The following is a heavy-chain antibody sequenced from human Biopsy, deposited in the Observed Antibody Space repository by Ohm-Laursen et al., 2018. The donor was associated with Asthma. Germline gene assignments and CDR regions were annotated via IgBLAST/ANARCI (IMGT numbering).Heavy chain of an antibody. Sequence: LSLTCAASGFKFDEYTMHWVRQAPGKGLEWVSGISWISATIGYADSVEGRFTISRDNAKNSVFLHMDSLRPEDTAFYYCAKVRSDWVITESFDYWGQGVLVTVSS. CDR1: GFKFDEYT. CDR3: AKVRSDWVITESFDY. J-gene: IGHJ4*02. V-gene: IGHV3-9*01. CDR2: ISWISATI. D-gene: IGHD3-22*01.